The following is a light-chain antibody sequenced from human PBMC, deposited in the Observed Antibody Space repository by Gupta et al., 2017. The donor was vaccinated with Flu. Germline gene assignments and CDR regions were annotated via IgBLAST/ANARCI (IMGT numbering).Light chain of an antibody. CDR3: AAWDDSLSGWV. Sequence: QSVLTQPPSASGTPGQRVTISCSGSSSNIGSNYVYWYPQLPGTAPKLLIYRNNQRPSGVPDRFSGSKSGTSASLAIRGLRSEDEADYHCAAWDDSLSGWVFGGGTKLTVL. CDR2: RNN. V-gene: IGLV1-47*01. CDR1: SSNIGSNY. J-gene: IGLJ3*02.